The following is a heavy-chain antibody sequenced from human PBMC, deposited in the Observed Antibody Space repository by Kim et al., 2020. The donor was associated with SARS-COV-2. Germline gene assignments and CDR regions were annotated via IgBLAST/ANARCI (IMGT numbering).Heavy chain of an antibody. V-gene: IGHV6-1*01. D-gene: IGHD3-3*01. CDR2: TYYRSKWYN. Sequence: SQTLSLTCAISGDSVSSNSAAWNWLRQSPSRGLEWLGRTYYRSKWYNDYAVSVKSRITINPDTSKNQFSLQLNSVTPEDTAVYYCARDTPLYDFWLTKNPYYYYGMDVWGQGTTVTVSS. CDR1: GDSVSSNSAA. CDR3: ARDTPLYDFWLTKNPYYYYGMDV. J-gene: IGHJ6*02.